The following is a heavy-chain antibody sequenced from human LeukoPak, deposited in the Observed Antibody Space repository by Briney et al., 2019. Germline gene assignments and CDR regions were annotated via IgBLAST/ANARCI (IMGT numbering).Heavy chain of an antibody. V-gene: IGHV3-30*02. CDR1: GFIFSNYG. CDR3: ANKDY. CDR2: IWSDGNKQ. J-gene: IGHJ4*02. Sequence: GGSLRFSCAASGFIFSNYGMHWVRQAPGKGLEWVSFIWSDGNKQNYADSVKGRFTITRDNSKNTVYLQMNSLRVEDTAVYYCANKDYWGQGTPLTVSS.